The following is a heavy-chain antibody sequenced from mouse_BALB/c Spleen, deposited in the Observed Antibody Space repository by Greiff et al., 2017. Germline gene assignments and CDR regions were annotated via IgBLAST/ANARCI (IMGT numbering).Heavy chain of an antibody. J-gene: IGHJ4*01. CDR2: ISSGGGST. D-gene: IGHD2-3*01. CDR3: ARGRDGYYAMDY. CDR1: GFAFSSYD. Sequence: EVMLVESGGGLVKPGGSLKLSCAASGFAFSSYDMSWVRQTPEKRLEWVAYISSGGGSTYYPDTVKGRFTISRDNAKNTLYLQMSSLKSEDTAMYYCARGRDGYYAMDYWGQGTSVTVSS. V-gene: IGHV5-12-1*01.